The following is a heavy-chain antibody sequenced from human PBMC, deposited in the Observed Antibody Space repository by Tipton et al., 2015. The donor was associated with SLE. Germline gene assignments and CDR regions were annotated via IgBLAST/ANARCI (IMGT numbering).Heavy chain of an antibody. CDR1: GFTFSSYA. CDR2: ISGPGVDT. J-gene: IGHJ3*02. V-gene: IGHV3-23*01. CDR3: AKDAIERNGVFDAFDI. Sequence: SLRLSCAASGFTFSSYAMSWVRQAPGKGLEWVSHISGPGVDTYYADSVKGHFTISRDNSKSTLYLQMNNLRPEDTAVYYCAKDAIERNGVFDAFDIWGQGAMVTVSS. D-gene: IGHD3-3*01.